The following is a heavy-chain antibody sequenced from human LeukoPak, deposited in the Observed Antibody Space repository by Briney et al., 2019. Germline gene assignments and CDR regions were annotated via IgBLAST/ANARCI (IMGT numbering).Heavy chain of an antibody. Sequence: GGSLRLSCAASGFTFRSYWMSWVRQAPGEGLEWVANIKQDGTEKCYVDSVKGRFTISRDNAKNSLFLQMNSLRAEDTAVYYCAREFIAEGMDIWGQGTTVTVSS. D-gene: IGHD6-13*01. V-gene: IGHV3-7*01. CDR2: IKQDGTEK. CDR1: GFTFRSYW. J-gene: IGHJ6*02. CDR3: AREFIAEGMDI.